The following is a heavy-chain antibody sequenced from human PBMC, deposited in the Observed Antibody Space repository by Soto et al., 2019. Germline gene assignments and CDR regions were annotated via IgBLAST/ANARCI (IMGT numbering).Heavy chain of an antibody. V-gene: IGHV4-30-4*01. D-gene: IGHD5-12*01. Sequence: SETRSLTCTVSGGSISSGDYYWRWIRQPREQRLEWIGYIYYSGSTYYNPSLKSRVTISVDTSKNQFSLKLSSVTAADTAVYYCARDNRREMEMATIEDYFDYWGQGTLVTVPQ. CDR2: IYYSGST. CDR1: GGSISSGDYY. J-gene: IGHJ4*02. CDR3: ARDNRREMEMATIEDYFDY.